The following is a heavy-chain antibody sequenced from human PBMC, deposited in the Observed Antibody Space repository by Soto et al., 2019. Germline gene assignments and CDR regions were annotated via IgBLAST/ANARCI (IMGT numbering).Heavy chain of an antibody. CDR3: MTDFQAF. V-gene: IGHV3-7*01. Sequence: PGGSLRLSCAASGLTFSVHWMSWVRQAPGKGLEWVARIKEDGSEKQYVDSVKGRFTISRDNAESSLYLQMNYVRGEDTAVYYCMTDFQAFWGQGTLVTVSS. CDR2: IKEDGSEK. J-gene: IGHJ4*02. CDR1: GLTFSVHW.